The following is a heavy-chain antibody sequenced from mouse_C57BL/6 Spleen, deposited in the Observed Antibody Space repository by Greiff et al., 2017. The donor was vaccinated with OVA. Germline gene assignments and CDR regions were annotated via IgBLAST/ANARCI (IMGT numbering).Heavy chain of an antibody. CDR1: GFTFSDYY. V-gene: IGHV5-12*01. Sequence: EVKVEESGGGLVQPGGSLKLSCAASGFTFSDYYMYWVRQTPEKRLEWVAYISNGGGSTYYPDTVKGRFTISRDNAKNTLYLQMSRLKSEDTAMYYCARGGGYGSTFDYWGQGTTLTVSS. CDR3: ARGGGYGSTFDY. J-gene: IGHJ2*01. CDR2: ISNGGGST. D-gene: IGHD1-1*01.